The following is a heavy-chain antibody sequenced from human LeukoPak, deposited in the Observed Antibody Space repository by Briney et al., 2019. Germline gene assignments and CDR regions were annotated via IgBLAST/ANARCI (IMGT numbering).Heavy chain of an antibody. D-gene: IGHD1-26*01. J-gene: IGHJ4*02. CDR3: ARAPVGGSYCLDY. Sequence: QPGGSLRLSCAASGFTFSSYSMNWVRQAPGKGLEWVSYISSSSSTIYYADSVKGRFTISRDNAKNSLYLQMNSLRAEDTAVYYCARAPVGGSYCLDYWGQGTLVTVSS. CDR1: GFTFSSYS. V-gene: IGHV3-48*01. CDR2: ISSSSSTI.